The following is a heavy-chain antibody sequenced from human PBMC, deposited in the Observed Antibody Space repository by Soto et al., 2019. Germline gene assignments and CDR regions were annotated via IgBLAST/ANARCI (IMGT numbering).Heavy chain of an antibody. J-gene: IGHJ4*02. CDR2: MNPNSGNT. CDR3: ARGLFYRRGGDRGSVGY. V-gene: IGHV1-8*01. D-gene: IGHD2-21*01. CDR1: GYTFTSYD. Sequence: QVQLVQSGAEVKKPGASVKVSCKASGYTFTSYDINWVRQATGQGLEWMGWMNPNSGNTGYAQKFQGSVTMTRNTSISTAYMELSSLRSEDTAVYYCARGLFYRRGGDRGSVGYWGQGTLVTVSS.